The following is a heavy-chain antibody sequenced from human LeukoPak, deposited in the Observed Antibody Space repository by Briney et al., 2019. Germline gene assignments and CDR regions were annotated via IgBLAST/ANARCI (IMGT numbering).Heavy chain of an antibody. Sequence: SETLSLTCTVSGGSISSYYWSWIRQPPGKGLEWIGYIYYSGSTNYNPSLKSRVTISVDTSKNQFSLKLSSVTAADTAVYYCAGGHWELLVYDYWGQRTLVTVSS. J-gene: IGHJ4*02. D-gene: IGHD1-26*01. V-gene: IGHV4-59*01. CDR1: GGSISSYY. CDR3: AGGHWELLVYDY. CDR2: IYYSGST.